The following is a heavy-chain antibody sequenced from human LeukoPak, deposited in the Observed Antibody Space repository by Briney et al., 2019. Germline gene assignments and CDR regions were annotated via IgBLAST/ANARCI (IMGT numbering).Heavy chain of an antibody. CDR2: INSDGSST. Sequence: GGSLRLSCAASGFTFSSYWMHWVRQAPGKGLVWVSRINSDGSSTSYADSVKGRFTISRDNAMNTPYLQVNSLRAEDTAVYYCAMVRGYYYHGLDVWGQGTTVTVSS. CDR3: AMVRGYYYHGLDV. CDR1: GFTFSSYW. V-gene: IGHV3-74*01. D-gene: IGHD3-10*01. J-gene: IGHJ6*02.